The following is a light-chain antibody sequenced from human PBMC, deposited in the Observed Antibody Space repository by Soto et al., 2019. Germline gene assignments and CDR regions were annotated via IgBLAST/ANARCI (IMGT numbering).Light chain of an antibody. CDR2: ENN. V-gene: IGLV1-51*02. J-gene: IGLJ1*01. Sequence: SVVTQPPSVSASPGQKVTISSSGSSSNIGNNYVSWYQQLPGTAPKLLIYENNKRPSGIPDRFSGSKSGTSATLGITGLQTGDEADYYCGTWDSSLSAYVFGTGTKVTVL. CDR3: GTWDSSLSAYV. CDR1: SSNIGNNY.